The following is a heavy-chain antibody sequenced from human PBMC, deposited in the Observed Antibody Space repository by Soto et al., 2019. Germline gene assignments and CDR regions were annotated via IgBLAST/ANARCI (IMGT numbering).Heavy chain of an antibody. CDR2: ISGSGGST. Sequence: PVGFLRLSCAASGVTFSSYAMSWVRQAPGKGLEWVSAISGSGGSTYYADSVKGRFTISRDNSKNTLYLQMNSLRAEDTAVYYCAKVPSIYGDYVVRWFDPWGQGTLVTVSS. V-gene: IGHV3-23*01. CDR3: AKVPSIYGDYVVRWFDP. J-gene: IGHJ5*02. CDR1: GVTFSSYA. D-gene: IGHD4-17*01.